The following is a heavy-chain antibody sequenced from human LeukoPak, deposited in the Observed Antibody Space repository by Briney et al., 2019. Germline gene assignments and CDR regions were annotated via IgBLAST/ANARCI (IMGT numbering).Heavy chain of an antibody. J-gene: IGHJ4*02. CDR2: IKEDGSEK. CDR3: ARAHSSSWEY. V-gene: IGHV3-7*01. CDR1: GFTFSDYY. D-gene: IGHD6-13*01. Sequence: GGSLRLSCAASGFTFSDYYMSWVRQAPGKGLEWVANIKEDGSEKYYVDSVKGRFTISRDNAKNSLYLQMNSLRAEDTAVYFCARAHSSSWEYWGQGALVTVSS.